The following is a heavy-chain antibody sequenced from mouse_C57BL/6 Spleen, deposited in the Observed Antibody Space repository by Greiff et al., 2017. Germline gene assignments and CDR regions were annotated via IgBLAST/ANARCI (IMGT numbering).Heavy chain of an antibody. J-gene: IGHJ3*01. Sequence: QVQLQQPGAELVKPGASVKLSCKASGYTFTSYWMHWVKQRPGQGLEWIGMIHPNSGSTNYNEKFKSKATLTVDKSSSTAYMQLSSLTSEDSAVYDCAREGGQPRLRGFAYWGQGTLVTVSA. V-gene: IGHV1-64*01. D-gene: IGHD3-2*02. CDR2: IHPNSGST. CDR3: AREGGQPRLRGFAY. CDR1: GYTFTSYW.